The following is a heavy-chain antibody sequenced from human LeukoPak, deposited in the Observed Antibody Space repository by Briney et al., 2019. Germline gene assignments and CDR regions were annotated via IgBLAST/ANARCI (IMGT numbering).Heavy chain of an antibody. CDR1: GFTFSSYA. CDR3: AKGPFCSGGSCYSGFYY. Sequence: PGGPLRLSCAAIGFTFSSYAMSWVRQAPGKGLEWVSGISGSGDSTDYADSVKGRFTISRDNSKNTLYLQMNSLRAEDTAVYYCAKGPFCSGGSCYSGFYYWGQGTLVTVSS. CDR2: ISGSGDST. V-gene: IGHV3-23*01. D-gene: IGHD2-15*01. J-gene: IGHJ4*02.